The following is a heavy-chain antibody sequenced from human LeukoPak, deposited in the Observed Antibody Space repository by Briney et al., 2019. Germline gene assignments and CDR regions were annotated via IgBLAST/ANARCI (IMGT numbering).Heavy chain of an antibody. D-gene: IGHD3-16*01. CDR1: GFTFDDYT. V-gene: IGHV3-43*01. CDR3: AKVRTHLSRETYDFDY. CDR2: ISWDGGST. J-gene: IGHJ4*02. Sequence: GGSLRLSCAASGFTFDDYTMHWVRQAPGKGLEWVSLISWDGGSTYYADSVKGRFTISRDNSKNSLYLQMNSLRTEDTALYYCAKVRTHLSRETYDFDYWGQETLVTVSS.